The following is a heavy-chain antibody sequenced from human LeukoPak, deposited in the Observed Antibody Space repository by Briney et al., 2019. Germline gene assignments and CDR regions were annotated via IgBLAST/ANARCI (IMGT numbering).Heavy chain of an antibody. CDR2: ISYDGSNK. V-gene: IGHV3-30*03. D-gene: IGHD2-2*01. J-gene: IGHJ4*02. CDR3: AVPSRRFDY. Sequence: PGRSLRLSCAASGFTFSSYGMHWVRQAPGKGLEWVAVISYDGSNKYYADSVKGRFTISRDNSKNTLYLQMNSLRAEDTAVYYCAVPSRRFDYWGQGTLVTVSS. CDR1: GFTFSSYG.